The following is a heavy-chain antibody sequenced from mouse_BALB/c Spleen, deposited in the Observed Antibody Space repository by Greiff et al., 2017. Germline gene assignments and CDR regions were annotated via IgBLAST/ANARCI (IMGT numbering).Heavy chain of an antibody. Sequence: EVQLVESGGGLVKPGGSLKLSCAASGFTFSSYTMSWVRQTPEKRLEWVATISSGGGNTYYPDSVKGRFTISRDNAKNNLYLQMSSLRSEDTALYYCARYYRYDSWFAYWGQGTLVTVSA. D-gene: IGHD2-14*01. CDR2: ISSGGGNT. CDR1: GFTFSSYT. CDR3: ARYYRYDSWFAY. V-gene: IGHV5-9*03. J-gene: IGHJ3*01.